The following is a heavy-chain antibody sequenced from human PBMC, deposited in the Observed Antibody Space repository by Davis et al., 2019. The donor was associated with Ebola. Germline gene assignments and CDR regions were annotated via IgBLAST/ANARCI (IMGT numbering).Heavy chain of an antibody. CDR3: ARDRGSSWENFDY. Sequence: SVKVSCKASGYTFTGYYMHWVRQAPGQGLEWMGWINPNSGGTNYAQKFQGRVTMTTDTSTSTAYMELRSLRSDDTAVYYCARDRGSSWENFDYWGQGTLVTVSS. J-gene: IGHJ4*02. CDR2: INPNSGGT. V-gene: IGHV1-2*02. D-gene: IGHD6-13*01. CDR1: GYTFTGYY.